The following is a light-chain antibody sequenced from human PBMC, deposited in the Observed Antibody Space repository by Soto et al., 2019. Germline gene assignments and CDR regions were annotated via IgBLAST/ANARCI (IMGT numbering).Light chain of an antibody. CDR3: QQYNDYSWT. CDR1: QSISAW. Sequence: DIQMTQSPSTLSASVGDRVTITCRASQSISAWLAWYQQKPGKAPRLLIYKASTLEIGVPSRFSGSGSGTEFTLTISTLQTDDVAIYYCQQYNDYSWTVGQGTKVEIK. CDR2: KAS. J-gene: IGKJ1*01. V-gene: IGKV1-5*03.